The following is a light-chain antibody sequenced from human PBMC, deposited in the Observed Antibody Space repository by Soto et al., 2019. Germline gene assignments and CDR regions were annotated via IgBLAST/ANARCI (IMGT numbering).Light chain of an antibody. CDR1: QSVSSSY. V-gene: IGKV3-20*01. J-gene: IGKJ5*01. CDR2: GAS. Sequence: EIVMTQPPATLSVSPGERATLSFSASQSVSSSYLAWYQQKPGQAPRLLIYGASSRATGIPDRFSGSGSGTDFTLTISRLEPEDFAVYSCQQYGSSPFTFGQGTRLEIK. CDR3: QQYGSSPFT.